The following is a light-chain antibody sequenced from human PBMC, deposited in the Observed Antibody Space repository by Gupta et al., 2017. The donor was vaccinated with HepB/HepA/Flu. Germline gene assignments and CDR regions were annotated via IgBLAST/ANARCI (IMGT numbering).Light chain of an antibody. CDR1: GSNIGSNY. J-gene: IGLJ3*02. Sequence: QSVLTQPPSASGTPGQRVTISCSGSGSNIGSNYVYWYQQLPGTAPKLLIYRNKQRPSGVPDLFSGSKSGTSASLAISGLRSEDEADYYCAAWDDSHWVFGGGTKLTVL. CDR2: RNK. V-gene: IGLV1-47*01. CDR3: AAWDDSHWV.